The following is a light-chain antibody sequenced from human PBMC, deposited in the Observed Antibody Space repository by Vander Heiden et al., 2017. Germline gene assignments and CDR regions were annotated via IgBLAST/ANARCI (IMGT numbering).Light chain of an antibody. CDR1: SRDIGHYNY. J-gene: IGLJ1*01. Sequence: SALPQPPSASGSPGPPVTISCTGTSRDIGHYNYVSWYQHHPGKAPNLIIHEVNKRPSGGPDRFSGSKSGNTASLTVAGLQAEDEADYYCSSYADNNNCYLAFGTGTKVTVL. CDR2: EVN. V-gene: IGLV2-8*01. CDR3: SSYADNNNCYLA.